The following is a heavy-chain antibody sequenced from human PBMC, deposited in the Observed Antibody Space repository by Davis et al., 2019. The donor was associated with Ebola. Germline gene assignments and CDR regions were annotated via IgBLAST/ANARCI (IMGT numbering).Heavy chain of an antibody. CDR1: GYTFTGYY. CDR3: ARGGLLWFGELPYYYYYMDV. J-gene: IGHJ6*03. D-gene: IGHD3-10*01. Sequence: ASVKVSCKASGYTFTGYYMHWVRQAPGQGLEWMGWINPNSGGTNYAQKFQGRVTMTRDTSISTAYMELSRLRVDDTAVFYCARGGLLWFGELPYYYYYMDVWGKGTTVTVSS. CDR2: INPNSGGT. V-gene: IGHV1-2*02.